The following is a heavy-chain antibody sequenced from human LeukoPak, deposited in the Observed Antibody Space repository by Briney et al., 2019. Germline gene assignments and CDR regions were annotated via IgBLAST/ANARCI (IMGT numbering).Heavy chain of an antibody. D-gene: IGHD1-26*01. J-gene: IGHJ4*02. CDR1: GFTFSSYW. Sequence: GGSLRLSCAASGFTFSSYWMHWVRHAPGKGLVWVSRINSDGSTTNYADSVKGRFTISRDNAKNTLDLQMNSLRAEDTAVYYCARRSSGSPPYYFDYWGQGALVTVSS. CDR2: INSDGSTT. CDR3: ARRSSGSPPYYFDY. V-gene: IGHV3-74*01.